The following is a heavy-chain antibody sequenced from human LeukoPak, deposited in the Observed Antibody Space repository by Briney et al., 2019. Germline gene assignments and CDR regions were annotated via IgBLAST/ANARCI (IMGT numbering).Heavy chain of an antibody. J-gene: IGHJ3*02. CDR2: IYPGDSET. CDR1: GYSFTSSW. Sequence: GASLKISCKPSGYSFTSSWIGWVRQLPGKGLEWMGIIYPGDSETIYSPSFQGQVTISADKSISTAYLQWSSLKASDTAIYYCARSCSSTSCYLTDAFDIWGQGTMVTVSS. V-gene: IGHV5-51*01. CDR3: ARSCSSTSCYLTDAFDI. D-gene: IGHD2-2*01.